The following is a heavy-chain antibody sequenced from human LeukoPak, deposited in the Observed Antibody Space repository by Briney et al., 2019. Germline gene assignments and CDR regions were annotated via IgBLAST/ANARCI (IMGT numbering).Heavy chain of an antibody. CDR3: ARQEPYYYGSGSFDY. D-gene: IGHD3-10*01. CDR1: GGSISSSSYY. V-gene: IGHV4-39*01. CDR2: IYYSGST. Sequence: PSETPSLTRTVSGGSISSSSYYWGWIRQPPGKGLEWIGSIYYSGSTYYNPSLKSRVTISVDTSKNQFSLKLSSVTAADTAVYYCARQEPYYYGSGSFDYWGQGTLVTVS. J-gene: IGHJ4*02.